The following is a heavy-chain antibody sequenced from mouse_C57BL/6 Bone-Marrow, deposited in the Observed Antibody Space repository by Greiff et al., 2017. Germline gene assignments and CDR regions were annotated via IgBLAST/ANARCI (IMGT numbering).Heavy chain of an antibody. CDR1: GFNIKDYY. J-gene: IGHJ1*03. V-gene: IGHV14-2*01. CDR3: ARDYYYGSSYCWYFDV. Sequence: VQLQQSGAELVKPGASVKLSCTASGFNIKDYYMHWVKQRTEQGLEWIGRIDPEDGENKSAPKFQGKATITADTSSNTAYLQLSSLTSEDTAVYYCARDYYYGSSYCWYFDVWGTGTTGTVSS. D-gene: IGHD1-1*01. CDR2: IDPEDGEN.